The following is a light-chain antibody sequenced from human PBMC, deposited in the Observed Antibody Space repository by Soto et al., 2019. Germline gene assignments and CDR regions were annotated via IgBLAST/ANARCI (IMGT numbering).Light chain of an antibody. CDR3: QQYENSPIT. CDR1: QSLSNFF. J-gene: IGKJ5*01. V-gene: IGKV3-20*01. Sequence: EIVLTQSPGILSLSPGEGATLSCRASQSLSNFFLAWYQQKPGQAPRLLIYGTSIRATGIPDRFSGSGSETDFTLTVNRLEPEDFAVYYCQQYENSPITFGQGTRLEMK. CDR2: GTS.